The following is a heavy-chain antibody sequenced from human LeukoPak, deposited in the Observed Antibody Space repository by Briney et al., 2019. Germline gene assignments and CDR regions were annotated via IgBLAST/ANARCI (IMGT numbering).Heavy chain of an antibody. CDR2: IYYSGST. D-gene: IGHD6-19*01. CDR1: GGSISSGGYY. CDR3: ARESLSVAGLTDY. Sequence: PSETLSLTCTVSGGSISSGGYYWSWIRQHPGQGLEWIGYIYYSGSTYYNPSLKSRVTISVDTSKNQFSLKLSSVTAADTAVYYCARESLSVAGLTDYWGQGTLVTVSS. V-gene: IGHV4-31*03. J-gene: IGHJ4*02.